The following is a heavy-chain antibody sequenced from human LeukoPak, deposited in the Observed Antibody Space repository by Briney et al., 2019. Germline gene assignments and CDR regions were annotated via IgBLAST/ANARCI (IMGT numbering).Heavy chain of an antibody. CDR3: AKEGAVRMVLGDGYPTDY. D-gene: IGHD3-10*01. CDR1: GFTFSSYW. Sequence: PGGSLRLSCAASGFTFSSYWMHWVRQAPGKGLGWVSRINSDGSSTSYADSVKGRFTISRDNAKNTLYLQMNSLRAEDTAVYYCAKEGAVRMVLGDGYPTDYWGQGTLVTVSS. J-gene: IGHJ4*02. V-gene: IGHV3-74*01. CDR2: INSDGSST.